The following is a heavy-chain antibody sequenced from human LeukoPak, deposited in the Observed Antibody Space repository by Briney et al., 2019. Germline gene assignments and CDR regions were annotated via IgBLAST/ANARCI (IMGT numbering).Heavy chain of an antibody. CDR1: GGSIGSGSYY. Sequence: PSETLSLTCTVSGGSIGSGSYYWSWIRQPAGKGLEWIGRIYTSGSTNYNPSLKSRVTISVDTSKNQFSLKLSSVTAADTAVYYCARETIAAAGFNYYYYYMDVWGKGTTVTISS. V-gene: IGHV4-61*02. D-gene: IGHD6-13*01. J-gene: IGHJ6*03. CDR2: IYTSGST. CDR3: ARETIAAAGFNYYYYYMDV.